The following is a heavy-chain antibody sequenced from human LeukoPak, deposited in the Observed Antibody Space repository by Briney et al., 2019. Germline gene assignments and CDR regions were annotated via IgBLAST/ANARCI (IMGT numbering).Heavy chain of an antibody. D-gene: IGHD2-2*01. CDR1: GYTFTSYD. CDR2: MNPNSGNT. V-gene: IGHV1-8*01. Sequence: ASVKVSCKASGYTFTSYDINWVRQATGQGLEWMGWMNPNSGNTGYAQKFQGRVTMTRNTSISTAYMELSSLRSEDTAVYYCARGPILYCSSTSCYLGRYYHYYYGMDVWGQGTTVTVSS. J-gene: IGHJ6*02. CDR3: ARGPILYCSSTSCYLGRYYHYYYGMDV.